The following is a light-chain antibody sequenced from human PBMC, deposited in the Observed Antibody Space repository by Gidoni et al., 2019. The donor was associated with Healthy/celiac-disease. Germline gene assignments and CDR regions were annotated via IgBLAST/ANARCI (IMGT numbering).Light chain of an antibody. CDR1: QSISSN. Sequence: EIVMTQSPATLSVSPGERATLSCRASQSISSNLAWYQQKPGQAPRLLIYGASTRATGIPARFSGRGSGTEFTLTISSLQSEDFAGYYCQQYGNWPPWTFGQGTKVEIK. J-gene: IGKJ1*01. CDR3: QQYGNWPPWT. V-gene: IGKV3-15*01. CDR2: GAS.